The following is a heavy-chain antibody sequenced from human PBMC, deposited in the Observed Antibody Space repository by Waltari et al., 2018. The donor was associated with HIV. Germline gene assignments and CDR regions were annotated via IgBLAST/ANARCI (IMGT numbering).Heavy chain of an antibody. CDR3: ARDRGGYKMAPIDY. CDR1: GFTFRSYS. Sequence: EVQLVESGGGLVQPGGSLRLSCAASGFTFRSYSMNWVRQAPGKGLEWVSYISSSSSTIYYTDSVKGRFTISRDNAKNSLYLQMNSLRAEDTAVYYCARDRGGYKMAPIDYWGQGTLVTVSS. D-gene: IGHD5-12*01. V-gene: IGHV3-48*01. CDR2: ISSSSSTI. J-gene: IGHJ4*02.